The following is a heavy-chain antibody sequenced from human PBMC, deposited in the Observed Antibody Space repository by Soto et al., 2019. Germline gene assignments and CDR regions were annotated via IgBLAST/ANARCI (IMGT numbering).Heavy chain of an antibody. V-gene: IGHV4-31*03. Sequence: PSETLSLTCTVSGGSISSGGYYWSWIRQHPGKGLEWIGYIYYSGSTYYNPSLKSRVTISVDTSKNQFSLKLSSVTAADTAVYYCARGRTTGKYNWFDPWGQGTLVTVSS. CDR2: IYYSGST. J-gene: IGHJ5*02. D-gene: IGHD4-4*01. CDR3: ARGRTTGKYNWFDP. CDR1: GGSISSGGYY.